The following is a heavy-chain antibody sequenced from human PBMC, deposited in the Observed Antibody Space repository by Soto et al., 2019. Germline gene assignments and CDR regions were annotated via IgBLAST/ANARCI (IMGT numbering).Heavy chain of an antibody. D-gene: IGHD6-25*01. CDR2: ISHSGST. J-gene: IGHJ6*02. CDR3: ARGISGV. CDR1: GGSFSGYY. Sequence: SETLSLTCAVYGGSFSGYYWSWIRQPPGKGLEWIGEISHSGSTNYNPSLKSRVTISVDTSKNQFSLKLSSVTAADTAVYYCARGISGVWGQGTTVTVSS. V-gene: IGHV4-34*01.